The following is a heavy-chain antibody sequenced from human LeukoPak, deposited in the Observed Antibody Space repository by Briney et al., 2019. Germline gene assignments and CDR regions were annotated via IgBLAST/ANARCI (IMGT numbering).Heavy chain of an antibody. J-gene: IGHJ6*03. V-gene: IGHV1-69*13. CDR1: GYTFTGYY. Sequence: SVKVSCKASGYTFTGYYMHWVRQAPGQGLEWMGGIIPITGTANYAQKFQGRVTITADESTSTAYMELSRLRSEDTAVYYCARDGMVRGYSGYDFFYYYYMDVWGKGTTVTISS. D-gene: IGHD5-12*01. CDR2: IIPITGTA. CDR3: ARDGMVRGYSGYDFFYYYYMDV.